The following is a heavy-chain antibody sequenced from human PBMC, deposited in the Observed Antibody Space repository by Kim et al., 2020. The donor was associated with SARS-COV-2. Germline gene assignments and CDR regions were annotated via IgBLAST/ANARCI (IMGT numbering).Heavy chain of an antibody. CDR1: GGSISSSSYY. Sequence: SETLSLTCTVSGGSISSSSYYWGWIRQPPGKGLEWIGSIYYSGSTYYNPSLKSRVTISVDTSKNQFSLKLSSVTAADTAVYYCARRWGKKVELWFGLGLGGWFDPWGQGTLVTVSS. CDR3: ARRWGKKVELWFGLGLGGWFDP. V-gene: IGHV4-39*01. CDR2: IYYSGST. D-gene: IGHD3-10*01. J-gene: IGHJ5*02.